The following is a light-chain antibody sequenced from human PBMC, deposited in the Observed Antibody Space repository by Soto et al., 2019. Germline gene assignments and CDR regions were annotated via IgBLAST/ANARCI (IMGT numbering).Light chain of an antibody. Sequence: EIVLTQSPATLSVSPVERASLSCWASQSVSSNLAWYQQKPGQTPRLLIYATSTRATGIPARFSGSGSGTEFTLTISSLQSEDFAVYYCQHYNNWPLTFGGGTKVDIK. J-gene: IGKJ4*01. V-gene: IGKV3-15*01. CDR3: QHYNNWPLT. CDR2: ATS. CDR1: QSVSSN.